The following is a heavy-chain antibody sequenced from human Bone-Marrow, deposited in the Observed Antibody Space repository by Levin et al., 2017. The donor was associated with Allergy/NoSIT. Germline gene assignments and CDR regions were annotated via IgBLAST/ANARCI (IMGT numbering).Heavy chain of an antibody. CDR3: ARLMNAYDSSGFSMDY. J-gene: IGHJ4*02. D-gene: IGHD3-22*01. V-gene: IGHV3-30*03. Sequence: PGGSLRLSCAASGFTFSSYGMQWVRQAPGKGLEWVSFISYEGSREYYADSVKGRFAISRDTPKNTLYLQMDNLKPDDTAVYYCARLMNAYDSSGFSMDYWGQGTLVTVSS. CDR2: ISYEGSRE. CDR1: GFTFSSYG.